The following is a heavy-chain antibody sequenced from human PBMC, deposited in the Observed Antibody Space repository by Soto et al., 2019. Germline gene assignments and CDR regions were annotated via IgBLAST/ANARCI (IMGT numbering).Heavy chain of an antibody. CDR3: VRSGLYGEPIPYFAY. Sequence: PPETLSLTCAVYGGSFSGYYWSWIRQPPGKGLEWIGEINHSGSTNYNPSLKSRVTISVDPSKNQFSLKLSSVTAADTAVYYCVRSGLYGEPIPYFAYWGQGTLVTVSS. CDR1: GGSFSGYY. D-gene: IGHD4-17*01. V-gene: IGHV4-34*01. CDR2: INHSGST. J-gene: IGHJ4*02.